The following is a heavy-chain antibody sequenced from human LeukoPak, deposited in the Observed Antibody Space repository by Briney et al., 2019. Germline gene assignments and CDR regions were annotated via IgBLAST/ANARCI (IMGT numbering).Heavy chain of an antibody. CDR2: IYHSGST. CDR1: GYSISSGYY. CDR3: ARDQRVNWFDP. J-gene: IGHJ5*02. V-gene: IGHV4-38-2*02. Sequence: PSETLSLTCTVSGYSISSGYYWGWIRQPPGKGLEWIGSIYHSGSTYYNPSLKSRVPISVDTSKNQFSLKLSSVTAADTAVYYCARDQRVNWFDPWGQGTLVTVSS. D-gene: IGHD6-25*01.